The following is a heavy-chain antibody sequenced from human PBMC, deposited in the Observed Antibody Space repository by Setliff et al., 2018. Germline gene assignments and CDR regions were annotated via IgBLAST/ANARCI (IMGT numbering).Heavy chain of an antibody. CDR1: GGSISSSSYY. Sequence: SETLSLTCTVSGGSISSSSYYWSWIRQPPGKGLEWIGEINHSGSTNYNPSLKSRVTISVDTSKNQFSLKLSSVTAADTAVYYCARGIPAYDFWSGYYIGYYYYMDVWGKGTTVTVSS. CDR3: ARGIPAYDFWSGYYIGYYYYMDV. D-gene: IGHD3-3*01. J-gene: IGHJ6*03. CDR2: INHSGST. V-gene: IGHV4-39*07.